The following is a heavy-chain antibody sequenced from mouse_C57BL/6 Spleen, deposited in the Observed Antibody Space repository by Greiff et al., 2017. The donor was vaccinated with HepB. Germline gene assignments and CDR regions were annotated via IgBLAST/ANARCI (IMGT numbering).Heavy chain of an antibody. CDR2: INPYNGGT. CDR3: ARGDLLCDY. Sequence: VQLKESGPVLVKPGASVKMSCKASGYTFTDYYMNWVKQSHGKSLEWIGVINPYNGGTSYNQKFKGKATLTVDKSSSTAYMELNSLTSEDSAVYYCARGDLLCDYWGQGTTLTVSS. D-gene: IGHD2-1*01. V-gene: IGHV1-19*01. CDR1: GYTFTDYY. J-gene: IGHJ2*01.